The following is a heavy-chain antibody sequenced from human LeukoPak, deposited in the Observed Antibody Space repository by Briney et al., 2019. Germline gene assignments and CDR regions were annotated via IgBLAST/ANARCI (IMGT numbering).Heavy chain of an antibody. J-gene: IGHJ4*02. Sequence: SETLSLTCTVSGASISSYYWGWVRQPAGEGLEWIGRIYTSGSTNYKPSLKSRVTMSVDTSKSQFSLKLSSVTAADTAVYFCARGPYCGDDCYFDYWGQGTLVTVSS. CDR3: ARGPYCGDDCYFDY. V-gene: IGHV4-4*07. CDR2: IYTSGST. D-gene: IGHD2-21*02. CDR1: GASISSYY.